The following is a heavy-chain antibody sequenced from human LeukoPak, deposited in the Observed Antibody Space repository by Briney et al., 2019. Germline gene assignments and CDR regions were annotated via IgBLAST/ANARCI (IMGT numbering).Heavy chain of an antibody. CDR2: ISGGGYST. CDR1: GFTVSSFG. J-gene: IGHJ4*02. V-gene: IGHV3-23*01. CDR3: ANDIGDGGPYDSSGYLDY. Sequence: PGGSLRLSCAASGFTVSSFGMSWVRQAPGKGLEWVSAISGGGYSTYYADSVKGRFTISRDSAKNSLYLQMNSLRAEDMALDYCANDIGDGGPYDSSGYLDYWGQGTLVTVSS. D-gene: IGHD3-22*01.